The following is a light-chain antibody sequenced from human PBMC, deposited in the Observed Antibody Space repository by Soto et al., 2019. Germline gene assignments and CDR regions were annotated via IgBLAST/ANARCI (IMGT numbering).Light chain of an antibody. CDR3: TSYTSSDTRKV. Sequence: QSALTQPASVSGSPGQSIAISCTGTSSDVGGYNYVSWYQQYPGKVPKLIIYDVSNRPSGVSNRFTGSKSGNTASLTISGLQAEDEAQYYCTSYTSSDTRKVFGGGTKVTVL. CDR2: DVS. CDR1: SSDVGGYNY. V-gene: IGLV2-14*03. J-gene: IGLJ3*02.